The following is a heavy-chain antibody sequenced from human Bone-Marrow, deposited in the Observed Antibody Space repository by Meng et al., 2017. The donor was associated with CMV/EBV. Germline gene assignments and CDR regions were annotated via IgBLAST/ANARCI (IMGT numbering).Heavy chain of an antibody. D-gene: IGHD6-6*01. J-gene: IGHJ5*02. CDR1: GGTFSSYA. V-gene: IGHV1-69*04. CDR3: ARAGTIEYSSSGLVVPDQNWFDP. Sequence: SVKVSCKASGGTFSSYAISWVRQAPGQGLEWMGRIIPILGIANYAQKFQGRVTITADKSTSTAYVELSSLRSEDTAVYYCARAGTIEYSSSGLVVPDQNWFDPWGQGTLVTVSS. CDR2: IIPILGIA.